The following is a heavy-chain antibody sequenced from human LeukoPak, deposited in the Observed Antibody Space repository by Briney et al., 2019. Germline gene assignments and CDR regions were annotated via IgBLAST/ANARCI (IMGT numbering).Heavy chain of an antibody. Sequence: SETLSLTCTVSGGSISSSSYYWGWIRQPPGKGLEWIGSIYYSGSTYYNPSLKSRVTISVDTSKNQFSLKLSSVTAADTAVYYCARHFSYCSGGSCYPYYFDCWGQGTLVTVSS. CDR1: GGSISSSSYY. J-gene: IGHJ4*02. CDR2: IYYSGST. V-gene: IGHV4-39*01. D-gene: IGHD2-15*01. CDR3: ARHFSYCSGGSCYPYYFDC.